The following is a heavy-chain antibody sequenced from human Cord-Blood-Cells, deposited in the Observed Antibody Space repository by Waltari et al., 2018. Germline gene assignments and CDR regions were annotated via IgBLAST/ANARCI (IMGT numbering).Heavy chain of an antibody. J-gene: IGHJ4*02. CDR3: ASPSYYFDY. CDR1: GFTFSSYA. D-gene: IGHD6-6*01. Sequence: QVQLVESGGGVVQPGRSLRLSCAASGFTFSSYAMHWVRQAPGKGLEWVAVISYDGSNKYYADSVKGRFTISRDNSKNTLYLQMNSLRAEDTAVYYCASPSYYFDYWGQGTLVTVSS. CDR2: ISYDGSNK. V-gene: IGHV3-30-3*01.